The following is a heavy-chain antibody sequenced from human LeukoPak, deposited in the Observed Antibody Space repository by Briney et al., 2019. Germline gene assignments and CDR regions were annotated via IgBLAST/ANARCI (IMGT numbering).Heavy chain of an antibody. Sequence: SETLSLTCTVSGGSISSDNSQWSWIRPPPGKGLEWIGYINYSGSTYYNPSLKSRVTISVDTSKNHFSLRLSSVTAADTAVYYCARYGSGSTWFDPWGQGTLVTVSS. D-gene: IGHD3-10*01. V-gene: IGHV4-30-4*01. CDR1: GGSISSDNSQ. CDR3: ARYGSGSTWFDP. CDR2: INYSGST. J-gene: IGHJ5*02.